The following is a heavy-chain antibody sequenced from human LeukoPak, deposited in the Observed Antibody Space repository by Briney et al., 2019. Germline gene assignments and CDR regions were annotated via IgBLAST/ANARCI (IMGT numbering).Heavy chain of an antibody. CDR2: IYYSGST. Sequence: PSETLSLTCTVSGGSISSSSYYWGWIRQPPGKGLEWIGSIYYSGSTYYNPSLKSRVTISVDTSKNQFSLKLSSVTAADTAVYYCARDGGYYYGSGSYNGMDVWGQGTTVTVSS. V-gene: IGHV4-39*07. D-gene: IGHD3-10*01. CDR3: ARDGGYYYGSGSYNGMDV. J-gene: IGHJ6*02. CDR1: GGSISSSSYY.